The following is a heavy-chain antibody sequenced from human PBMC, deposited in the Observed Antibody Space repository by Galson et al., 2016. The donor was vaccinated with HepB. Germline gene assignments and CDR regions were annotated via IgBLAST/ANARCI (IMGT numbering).Heavy chain of an antibody. J-gene: IGHJ4*02. CDR1: GYSFTSNW. V-gene: IGHV5-51*01. CDR3: ARLPSIAVLGAVDY. CDR2: IYPGDSDS. Sequence: QSGAEVKKPGESLKISCKGSGYSFTSNWIGWVRQMPGKGLEWMGMIYPGDSDSRYSPSFQGQVSISADRSISTAYLEWSSLKASDTAIYYCARLPSIAVLGAVDYWGQGSLVTVSS. D-gene: IGHD6-19*01.